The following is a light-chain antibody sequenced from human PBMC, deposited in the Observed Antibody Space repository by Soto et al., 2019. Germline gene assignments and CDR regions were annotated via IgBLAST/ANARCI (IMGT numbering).Light chain of an antibody. CDR1: SSNIGSNA. CDR2: TFA. CDR3: ASWDVSLTAWG. Sequence: QLVLTQPPSASGTPGQRVTISCSGSSSNIGSNAVNWYQQLPGTAPKLLIYTFAQRPSGVPDRFSGSKAGTSASLAISGLQSEDEADSYCASWDVSLTAWGFGGGTNVTVL. J-gene: IGLJ3*02. V-gene: IGLV1-44*01.